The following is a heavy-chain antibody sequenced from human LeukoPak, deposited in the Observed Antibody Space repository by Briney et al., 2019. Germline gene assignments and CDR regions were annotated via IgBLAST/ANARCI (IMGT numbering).Heavy chain of an antibody. CDR1: GGSFSGYY. CDR2: INHSGST. CDR3: ARGWNYGHFDY. Sequence: SETLSLTCAVYGGSFSGYYWSWIRQPPGKGLEWIGEINHSGSTNYNPSLKSRVTISVDTSKNQFSLKLSSVTAADTAVYYCARGWNYGHFDYWGQGTLVTVSS. J-gene: IGHJ4*02. V-gene: IGHV4-34*01. D-gene: IGHD1-7*01.